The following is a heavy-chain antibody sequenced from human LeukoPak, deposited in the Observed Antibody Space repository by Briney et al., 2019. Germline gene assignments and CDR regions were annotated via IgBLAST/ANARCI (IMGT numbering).Heavy chain of an antibody. J-gene: IGHJ5*02. D-gene: IGHD2-2*01. CDR1: GGTFSSYA. CDR2: IIPIFGTA. Sequence: ASVKVSCKASGGTFSSYAISWVRQAPGQGLEWMGGIIPIFGTANYAQKLQGRVTMTTDTSTSTAYMELRSLRSDDTAVYYCARDGDCSSTSCYDLWGQGTLVTVSS. CDR3: ARDGDCSSTSCYDL. V-gene: IGHV1-69*05.